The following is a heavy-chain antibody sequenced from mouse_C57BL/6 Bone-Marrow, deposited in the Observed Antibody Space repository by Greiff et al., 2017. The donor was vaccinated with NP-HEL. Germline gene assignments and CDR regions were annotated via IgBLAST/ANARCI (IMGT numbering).Heavy chain of an antibody. CDR2: ISSGGSYT. V-gene: IGHV5-6*01. D-gene: IGHD1-1*01. CDR3: ARSSYPYFDY. Sequence: EVQLVESGGDLVKPGGSLKLSCAASGFTFSSYGMSWVRQTPDKRLEWVATISSGGSYTYYPDSVKGRFPISRDIAKKTLDLQMSRLKSEDTAMYYCARSSYPYFDYWGQGTTLTVSS. J-gene: IGHJ2*01. CDR1: GFTFSSYG.